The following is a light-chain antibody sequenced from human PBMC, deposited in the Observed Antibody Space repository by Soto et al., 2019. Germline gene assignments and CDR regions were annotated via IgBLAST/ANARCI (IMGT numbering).Light chain of an antibody. CDR3: MQALQTPPWT. V-gene: IGKV2-28*01. Sequence: DIVMTQSPLSLPVTPGEPASISCRSSQSLLHSNGYNYLDWYLQKPGQSPQLLIYLGSNRASGVSYRFSGSGLGTDFTLKISRVEGEDVGVYYCMQALQTPPWTFGQGTKVEIK. CDR1: QSLLHSNGYNY. J-gene: IGKJ1*01. CDR2: LGS.